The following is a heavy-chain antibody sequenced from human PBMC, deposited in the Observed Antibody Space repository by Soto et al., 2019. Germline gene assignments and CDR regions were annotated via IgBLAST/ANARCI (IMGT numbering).Heavy chain of an antibody. CDR3: ARDRNDSSGYRGYYYYGMDV. D-gene: IGHD3-22*01. V-gene: IGHV1-69*08. CDR1: GGTFSSYT. CDR2: IIPILGIA. Sequence: QVQLVQSGAEVKKPGSSVKVSCKASGGTFSSYTISWVRQAPGQGLEWMGRIIPILGIANYAQKFQGRVTITADKSXXTXYXXLSSLRSEDTAVYYCARDRNDSSGYRGYYYYGMDVWGQGTTVTVSS. J-gene: IGHJ6*02.